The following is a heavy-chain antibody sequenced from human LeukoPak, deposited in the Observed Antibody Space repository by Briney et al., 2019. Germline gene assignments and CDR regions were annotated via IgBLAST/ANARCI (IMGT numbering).Heavy chain of an antibody. CDR1: GFTFGNFG. V-gene: IGHV3-23*01. J-gene: IGHJ2*01. CDR2: ITGSTTWT. D-gene: IGHD3-10*02. CDR3: ARELVSSGTGYFDL. Sequence: PGGSLRLSCEASGFTFGNFGMTWVRQAPGKGLQWVSGITGSTTWTYYAASVKGRFTVSRDNSQNTLHLQMNGLRADDTAVYYCARELVSSGTGYFDLWGRGTLVTVSS.